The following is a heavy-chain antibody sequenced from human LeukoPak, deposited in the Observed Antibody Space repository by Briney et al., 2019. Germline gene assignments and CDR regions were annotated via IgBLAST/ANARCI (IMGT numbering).Heavy chain of an antibody. J-gene: IGHJ4*02. CDR3: ARDLQIPAHGYSVDY. D-gene: IGHD2-2*01. CDR1: GFTFSSYS. Sequence: GGSLRLSCAASGFTFSSYSMNWVRQAPGKGLEWVSSISSSSSYIYYADSVKGRFTISRDNAKNSLYLQLNSLRDEDTAVYYCARDLQIPAHGYSVDYWGQGTLVTVSS. V-gene: IGHV3-21*01. CDR2: ISSSSSYI.